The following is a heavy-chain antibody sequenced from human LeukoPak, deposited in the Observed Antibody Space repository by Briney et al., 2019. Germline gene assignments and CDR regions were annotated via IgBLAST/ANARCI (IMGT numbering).Heavy chain of an antibody. CDR2: IYTSGRT. Sequence: SETLSLTCAVYGGSFSGYYWSWIRQPAGKGLEWIGRIYTSGRTNYNPSLKSRVSISIDTSKNHFSLKLISVTAADTAVYYCARAIDSGGYQHRGFGPWGQGTLVTVSS. CDR3: ARAIDSGGYQHRGFGP. D-gene: IGHD3-22*01. V-gene: IGHV4-59*10. CDR1: GGSFSGYY. J-gene: IGHJ5*02.